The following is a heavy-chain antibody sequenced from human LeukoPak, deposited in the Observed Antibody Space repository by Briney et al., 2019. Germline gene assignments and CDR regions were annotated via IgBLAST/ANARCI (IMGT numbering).Heavy chain of an antibody. J-gene: IGHJ4*02. Sequence: PGGSLRLSCAATGFAFRTYTMNWVRQAPGKGLEWVSSISATSSYIYYADSVKARFTISRDNAKNSLFLQLNSLRAEDTAVYYCARAHVPITVFGVVHYNYYSGQGTMVTVSS. CDR1: GFAFRTYT. D-gene: IGHD3-3*01. V-gene: IGHV3-21*01. CDR3: ARAHVPITVFGVVHYNYY. CDR2: ISATSSYI.